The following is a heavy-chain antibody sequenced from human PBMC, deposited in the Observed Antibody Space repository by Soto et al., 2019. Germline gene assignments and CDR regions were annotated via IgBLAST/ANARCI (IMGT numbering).Heavy chain of an antibody. Sequence: GESLKISCKGSGYTFTHYWIGWVRQMPGKGLEWMGIIFPGDSNTRYSPSFQGQVTISVDKSISTAYLQWSSLKASDTAMYYCARMFNNGWYYFDYWGQGTLVTVSS. V-gene: IGHV5-51*01. CDR2: IFPGDSNT. D-gene: IGHD6-19*01. J-gene: IGHJ4*02. CDR1: GYTFTHYW. CDR3: ARMFNNGWYYFDY.